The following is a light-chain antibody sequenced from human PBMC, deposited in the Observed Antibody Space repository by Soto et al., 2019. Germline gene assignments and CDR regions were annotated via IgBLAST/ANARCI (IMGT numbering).Light chain of an antibody. Sequence: ESVLTQSPGTLSLSPGERATLSCRASQSVTKSLAWYQQKPGQAPRLLIYGASSRATGIPDRFSGSGSGTDFTLTISRLEPEDFAVYYCQQYGGSPRTFGQGTKVDIK. CDR3: QQYGGSPRT. V-gene: IGKV3-20*01. J-gene: IGKJ1*01. CDR1: QSVTKS. CDR2: GAS.